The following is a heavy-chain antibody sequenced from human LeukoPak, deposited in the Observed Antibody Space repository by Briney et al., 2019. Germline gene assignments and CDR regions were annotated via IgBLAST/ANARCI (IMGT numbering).Heavy chain of an antibody. CDR1: GGSISSYY. CDR2: IYYSGST. Sequence: PSETLSLTCTVSGGSISSYYWSWIRQPPGKGLEWIGYIYYSGSTNYNPSLKSRVTISVDTSKNQFSLKLSSVTAADTAVYYCARGAPVSYYGSGRYPYYYYYYMDVWGKGTTVTISS. D-gene: IGHD3-10*01. V-gene: IGHV4-59*01. J-gene: IGHJ6*03. CDR3: ARGAPVSYYGSGRYPYYYYYYMDV.